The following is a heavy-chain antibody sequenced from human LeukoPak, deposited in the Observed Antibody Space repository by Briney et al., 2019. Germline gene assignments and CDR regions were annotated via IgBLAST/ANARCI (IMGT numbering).Heavy chain of an antibody. CDR3: ARDPYSRGFAAFDV. Sequence: PGGSLRFSCAASGFTFSSNWMHWVRQVPGKGLVWVSRINEDGSTTNYADSVKGRFTISRDNAKNALFLQMNSLRVEDTAVYYCARDPYSRGFAAFDVWGQGTMVTVSS. CDR1: GFTFSSNW. D-gene: IGHD6-19*01. V-gene: IGHV3-74*01. J-gene: IGHJ3*01. CDR2: INEDGSTT.